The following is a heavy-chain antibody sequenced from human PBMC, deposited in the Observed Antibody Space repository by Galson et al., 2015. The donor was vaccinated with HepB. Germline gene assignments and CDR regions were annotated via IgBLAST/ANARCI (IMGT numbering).Heavy chain of an antibody. CDR3: TTGPSPGIAVAGGWDY. V-gene: IGHV3-15*01. D-gene: IGHD6-19*01. Sequence: LEWVGRIKSKTDGGTTDYAAPVKGRFTISRDDSKNTLYLQMNSLKTEDTAVYYCTTGPSPGIAVAGGWDYWGQGTLVTVSS. J-gene: IGHJ4*02. CDR2: IKSKTDGGTT.